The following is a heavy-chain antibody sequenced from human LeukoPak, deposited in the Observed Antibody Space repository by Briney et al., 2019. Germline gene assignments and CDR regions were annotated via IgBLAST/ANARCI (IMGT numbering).Heavy chain of an antibody. Sequence: GGSLRLSCAVSGFTFSDYWMHWVRQTPGKGLVWVSRISTDGSTTTYADSVKGRFTISRDNAKNTLYLRMNSLRAEDTALYYCTRVGAATTRDYWGQGTLVTVSS. V-gene: IGHV3-74*01. CDR3: TRVGAATTRDY. D-gene: IGHD1-26*01. CDR1: GFTFSDYW. CDR2: ISTDGSTT. J-gene: IGHJ4*02.